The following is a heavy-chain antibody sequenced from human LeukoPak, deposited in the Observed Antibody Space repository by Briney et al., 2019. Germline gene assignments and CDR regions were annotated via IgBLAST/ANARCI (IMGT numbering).Heavy chain of an antibody. D-gene: IGHD3-3*01. CDR1: GFTFSSYA. J-gene: IGHJ4*02. Sequence: GGSLRLSCAASGFTFSSYAMSWVRQAPGKGLEWVSAISGSGDSTYYADSVKGRFTISRDNSKNTLYLQMNSLRAEDTAVYYCAKDYDFWSGYQEFDYWGQGTLATVSS. CDR3: AKDYDFWSGYQEFDY. V-gene: IGHV3-23*01. CDR2: ISGSGDST.